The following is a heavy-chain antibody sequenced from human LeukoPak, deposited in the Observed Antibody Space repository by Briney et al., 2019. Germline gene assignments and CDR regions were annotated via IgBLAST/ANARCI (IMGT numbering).Heavy chain of an antibody. Sequence: SETLSLTCTVSGGSVSSSGYFWGWIRQPPGKGLEWIGTIYDSGGTYYSPSLKSRVTISADTSKNQFSLKLSSVTAADTAVYYCARRGVTGKALFDYWGQGTLVTVSS. CDR2: IYDSGGT. J-gene: IGHJ4*02. CDR1: GGSVSSSGYF. D-gene: IGHD3-9*01. V-gene: IGHV4-39*01. CDR3: ARRGVTGKALFDY.